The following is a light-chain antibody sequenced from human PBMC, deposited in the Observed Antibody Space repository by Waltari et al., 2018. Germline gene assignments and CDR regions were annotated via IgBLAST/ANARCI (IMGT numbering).Light chain of an antibody. J-gene: IGLJ1*01. CDR2: DVS. CDR1: SSDVGRSTY. CDR3: SSYTSSSTYV. Sequence: HSALPQPASVSGSPGQPITISCTGTSSDVGRSTYSSWYHQHPGKAPNLIIYDVSKWPSGVSHRFSGSKSGDTASLTISGLQAEDEADYYCSSYTSSSTYVFGTGTKVTVL. V-gene: IGLV2-14*01.